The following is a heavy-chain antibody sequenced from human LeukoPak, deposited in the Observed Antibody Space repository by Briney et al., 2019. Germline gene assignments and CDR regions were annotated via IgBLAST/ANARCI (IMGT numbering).Heavy chain of an antibody. Sequence: GRSLRLSRAASGFTFSSYGMHWVRQAPGKGLEWVAVISYDGSNKYYADSVKGRFTISRDNSKNTLYLQMNSLRAEDTAVYYCAKVGYCSGGSCYSGVAVAAFQHWGQGTLVTVSS. V-gene: IGHV3-30*18. CDR3: AKVGYCSGGSCYSGVAVAAFQH. D-gene: IGHD2-15*01. J-gene: IGHJ1*01. CDR1: GFTFSSYG. CDR2: ISYDGSNK.